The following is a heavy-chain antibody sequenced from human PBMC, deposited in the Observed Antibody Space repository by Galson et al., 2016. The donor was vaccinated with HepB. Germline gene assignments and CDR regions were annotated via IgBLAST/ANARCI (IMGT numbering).Heavy chain of an antibody. CDR2: IAAGIGIT. V-gene: IGHV1-58*01. CDR1: GFTFTSSS. D-gene: IGHD6-13*01. CDR3: AAFTQTIAAAGQLYYYGLDV. J-gene: IGHJ6*02. Sequence: SVKVSCKASGFTFTSSSVQWVRQARGQRLEWIGWIAAGIGITNYAQKFQGRVTITRDASTSTAYMELSSLRSEDTAVYYCAAFTQTIAAAGQLYYYGLDVWGQGTTVTVSS.